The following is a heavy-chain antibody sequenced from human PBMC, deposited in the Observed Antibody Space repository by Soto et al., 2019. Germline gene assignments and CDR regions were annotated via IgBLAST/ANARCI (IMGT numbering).Heavy chain of an antibody. Sequence: EVQLVESGGGLVQPGGSLKLSCAASGFTFSGSAMHWVRQASGKGLEWVGRIRSKANSYATAYAASVKGRFTISRDDSKNTAYLQMNSLKTEDTAVYYCTRQRYGMDVWGQGTTVTVSS. CDR3: TRQRYGMDV. V-gene: IGHV3-73*02. CDR1: GFTFSGSA. CDR2: IRSKANSYAT. J-gene: IGHJ6*02.